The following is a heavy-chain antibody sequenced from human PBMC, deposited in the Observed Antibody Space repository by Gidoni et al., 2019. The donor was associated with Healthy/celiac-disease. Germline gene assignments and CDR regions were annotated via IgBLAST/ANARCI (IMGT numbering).Heavy chain of an antibody. J-gene: IGHJ6*02. CDR2: IIPILNIP. CDR1: GGTFSSYT. V-gene: IGHV1-69*02. D-gene: IGHD4-17*01. CDR3: ATSPGYGDISNMDV. Sequence: QVQLVQSGAEVKKPGSSVKVSCKASGGTFSSYTINWVRQATGQGLEWMGRIIPILNIPNYAQKFQDRVTITADKSTSTAYMELTSLRSEDTAVYYCATSPGYGDISNMDVWGQGTTVTVSS.